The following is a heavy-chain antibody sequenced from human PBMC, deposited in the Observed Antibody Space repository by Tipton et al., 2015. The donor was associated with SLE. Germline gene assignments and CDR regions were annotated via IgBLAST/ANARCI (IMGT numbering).Heavy chain of an antibody. J-gene: IGHJ4*02. CDR1: GGSISSYY. CDR3: ARLASLTIFGLVPDY. D-gene: IGHD3-3*01. Sequence: TLSLTCTVSGGSISSYYWSWIRQPPGKGLEWIGYIYYSGSTNYNPSLKSRVTISVDTSKNQFSLKLSSVTAADTAVYYCARLASLTIFGLVPDYWGQGALVTVSP. CDR2: IYYSGST. V-gene: IGHV4-59*08.